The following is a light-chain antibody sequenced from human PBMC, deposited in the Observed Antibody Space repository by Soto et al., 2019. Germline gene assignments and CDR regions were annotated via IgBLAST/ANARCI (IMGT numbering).Light chain of an antibody. CDR2: GNS. CDR1: RSNIGAGYD. V-gene: IGLV1-40*01. J-gene: IGLJ2*01. CDR3: QSYDSGLSGVV. Sequence: QSVLTQPPSVSGAPGQRVTISCTGTRSNIGAGYDVHWYQQVPGTAPKLLSYGNSNRPSGVPDRFSGSKSGISASLAITGLQAEDEADYYCQSYDSGLSGVVFGGGTKVTVL.